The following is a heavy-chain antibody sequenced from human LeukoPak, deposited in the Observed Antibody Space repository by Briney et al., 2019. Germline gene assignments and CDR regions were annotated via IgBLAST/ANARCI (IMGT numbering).Heavy chain of an antibody. CDR1: GGSISSGSYY. D-gene: IGHD6-19*01. Sequence: SETLSLTCTVPGGSISSGSYYWSWIRQPAGKGLEWIVRIYTSGSTNYNPSLKSRVTISVDTSKNQFSLKLSSVTAADTAVYYCARATYQGQWLGFDIWGQGTMVTVSS. CDR3: ARATYQGQWLGFDI. V-gene: IGHV4-61*02. J-gene: IGHJ3*02. CDR2: IYTSGST.